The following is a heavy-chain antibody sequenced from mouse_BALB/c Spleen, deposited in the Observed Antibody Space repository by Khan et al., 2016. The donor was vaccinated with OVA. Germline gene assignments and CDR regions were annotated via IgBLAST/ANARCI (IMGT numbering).Heavy chain of an antibody. Sequence: QVQLKQSGPGLVAPSQSLSITCTVSGFSLTNYGVHWVRQPPGKGLEWLGVMWAGGRTNYNSALMSRLSITKDNSKSQVFLQVNSLQTDDTAIYYCARPNYGSAWFAYWGQGTLVTVSA. D-gene: IGHD1-1*01. V-gene: IGHV2-9*02. CDR1: GFSLTNYG. CDR2: MWAGGRT. CDR3: ARPNYGSAWFAY. J-gene: IGHJ3*01.